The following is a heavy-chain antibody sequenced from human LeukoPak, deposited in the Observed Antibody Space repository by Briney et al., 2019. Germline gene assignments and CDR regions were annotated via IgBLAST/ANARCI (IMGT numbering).Heavy chain of an antibody. V-gene: IGHV3-23*01. J-gene: IGHJ4*02. CDR3: ARGQSFDY. CDR1: GFTFSSYA. Sequence: GGSLRLSCAASGFTFSSYAMSWVRQAPGKGLEWVSAISATGGGTFYADSVKGRFTISRDNSKDTLYLQMNSLRAEDTAVYYCARGQSFDYWGQGTLVTVSS. CDR2: ISATGGGT.